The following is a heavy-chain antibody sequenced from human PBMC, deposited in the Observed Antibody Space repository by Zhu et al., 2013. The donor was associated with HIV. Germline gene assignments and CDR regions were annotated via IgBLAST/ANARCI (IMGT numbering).Heavy chain of an antibody. J-gene: IGHJ3*02. CDR1: GYTFTSYY. CDR3: ARDRGGTHDAFDI. D-gene: IGHD2-15*01. Sequence: QAQLVQSGAEVKKPGASVKVSCKASGYTFTSYYMHWVRQAPGQGLEWMGIINPSGGSTSYAQKFQGRVTMTRDTSTSTVYMELSSLRSEDTAVYYCARDRGGTHDAFDIWGQGDNGHRLF. CDR2: INPSGGST. V-gene: IGHV1-46*01.